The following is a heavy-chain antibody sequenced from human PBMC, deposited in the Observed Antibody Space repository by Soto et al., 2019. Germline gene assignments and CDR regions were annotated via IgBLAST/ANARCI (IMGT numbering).Heavy chain of an antibody. CDR3: AKQQGPGTPYYYAMDV. J-gene: IGHJ6*02. V-gene: IGHV3-23*01. CDR2: IRSSGDRT. D-gene: IGHD1-1*01. CDR1: GFTFSSYA. Sequence: EVQLLESGGGLVQPGGSLRLSCAASGFTFSSYAMSWVRQAPGKGLEWVSVIRSSGDRTYYADSVKGRFTISRDNSKNTLYMQMNSLRAEDTAVYYCAKQQGPGTPYYYAMDVGGQGTKVTVSS.